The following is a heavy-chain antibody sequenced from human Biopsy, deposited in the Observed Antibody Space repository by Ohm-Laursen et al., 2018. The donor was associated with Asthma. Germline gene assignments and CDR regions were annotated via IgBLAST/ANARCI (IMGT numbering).Heavy chain of an antibody. CDR3: ARAQAAQYYYGMDV. Sequence: SDTLSLTCSLSSGSGGYMRSGNYYWGWIRQPPGKGLEWIGSIYYSGTTYYNPSLESRVTVSADTSKNQFSLNLSSVTAADTALYYCARAQAAQYYYGMDVWGQGTTVIVSS. D-gene: IGHD6-6*01. CDR2: IYYSGTT. CDR1: SGSGGYMRSGNYY. V-gene: IGHV4-39*07. J-gene: IGHJ6*02.